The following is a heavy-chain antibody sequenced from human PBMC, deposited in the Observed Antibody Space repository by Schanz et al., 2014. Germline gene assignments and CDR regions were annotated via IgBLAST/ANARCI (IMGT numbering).Heavy chain of an antibody. J-gene: IGHJ3*02. V-gene: IGHV3-74*01. CDR3: ARAYYDCSWGSCSFRAFEI. D-gene: IGHD3-16*01. CDR2: TNGDGTNA. Sequence: EVKLVESGGGAVRPGGSLRLSCAASGFTLSSYWMHWVRQAPGKGLEWVSCTNGDGTNAKYADSVKGRFTISRDNAKKTLSLQMISLRAEDMAIYFCARAYYDCSWGSCSFRAFEIWGQGTTVIVSS. CDR1: GFTLSSYW.